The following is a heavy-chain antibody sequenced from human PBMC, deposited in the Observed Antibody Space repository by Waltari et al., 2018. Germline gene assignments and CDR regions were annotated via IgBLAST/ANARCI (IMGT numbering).Heavy chain of an antibody. CDR1: GGTFRSYA. D-gene: IGHD4-4*01. V-gene: IGHV1-69*04. CDR2: IIPILGIA. Sequence: QVQLVQSGAEVKKPGSSVKVSCKASGGTFRSYATSSVRPTPGKGLEWMGRIIPILGIANYAQKFQGRVTITADKSTSTAYMELSSLRSEDTAVYYCASRTPLLQSDVSGMDVWGQGTTVTVSS. CDR3: ASRTPLLQSDVSGMDV. J-gene: IGHJ6*02.